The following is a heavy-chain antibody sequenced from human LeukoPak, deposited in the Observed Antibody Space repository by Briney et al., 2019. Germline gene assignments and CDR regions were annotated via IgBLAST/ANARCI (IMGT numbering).Heavy chain of an antibody. CDR1: GFTFSSYG. Sequence: GGSLRLSCAASGFTFSSYGMHWVRQAPGKGLEWVSVIYSGGSTYYADSVKGRFTISRDNAKNSLYLQMNSLRAEDTAVYYCARDRDVVVVAADGMDVWGQGTTVTVSS. J-gene: IGHJ6*02. CDR2: IYSGGST. CDR3: ARDRDVVVVAADGMDV. V-gene: IGHV3-NL1*01. D-gene: IGHD2-15*01.